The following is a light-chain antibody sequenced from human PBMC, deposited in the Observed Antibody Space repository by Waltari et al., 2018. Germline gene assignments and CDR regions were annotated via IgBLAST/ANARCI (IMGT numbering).Light chain of an antibody. CDR2: DVN. CDR3: CSYAGSAISV. CDR1: SSDVGSYNL. Sequence: QSALTQTATVSGSPGQSITISCTGTSSDVGSYNLVSWYQQHPGKAPTLIIYDVNKRPSGVSNRFSVSKSGNTASLTIAGLQAADEADYYCCSYAGSAISVFGGGTRLTVL. J-gene: IGLJ3*02. V-gene: IGLV2-23*02.